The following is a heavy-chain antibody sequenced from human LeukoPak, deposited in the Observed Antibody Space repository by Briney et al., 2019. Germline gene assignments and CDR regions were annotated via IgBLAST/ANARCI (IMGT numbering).Heavy chain of an antibody. CDR2: IYHSGST. CDR1: GGSVSSPKW. D-gene: IGHD3-10*01. CDR3: ARYRGANGYYFDY. V-gene: IGHV4-4*02. J-gene: IGHJ4*02. Sequence: SETLSLTCAVSGGSVSSPKWWSWVRQPPGKGLEWIGEIYHSGSTNYNPSLKSRVTISVDKSKNQFSLKLSSVTAADTAVYYCARYRGANGYYFDYWGQGTLVTVSS.